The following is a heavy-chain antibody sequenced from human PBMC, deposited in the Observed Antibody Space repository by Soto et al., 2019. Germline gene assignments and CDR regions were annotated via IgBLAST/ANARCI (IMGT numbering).Heavy chain of an antibody. V-gene: IGHV3-73*02. CDR2: IRSKVNTYAT. Sequence: EVQLVESGGGLVQPGGSLKLSCVASGFTFSDSAMHWVRQASGKGLEWVGRIRSKVNTYATAYAASVKGRFTISRDDSMNTAYLQMNSLQTEDTAVYYCTRRRDWTAMDPLDYWGQGTLVTVSS. D-gene: IGHD5-18*01. J-gene: IGHJ4*02. CDR3: TRRRDWTAMDPLDY. CDR1: GFTFSDSA.